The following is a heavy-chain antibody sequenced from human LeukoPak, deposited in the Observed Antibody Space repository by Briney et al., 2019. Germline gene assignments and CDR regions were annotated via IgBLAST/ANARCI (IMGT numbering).Heavy chain of an antibody. V-gene: IGHV1-8*01. CDR1: GYTFTSYD. CDR2: MNPNSGNT. CDR3: ARAQGQADNLHDAFDI. Sequence: ASVKVSCKASGYTFTSYDINWVRQATGQGLEWMGWMNPNSGNTGYAQRFQGRVTITADESTSTAYMELSSLRSEDTAVYYCARAQGQADNLHDAFDIWGQGTMVTVSS. J-gene: IGHJ3*02. D-gene: IGHD1-14*01.